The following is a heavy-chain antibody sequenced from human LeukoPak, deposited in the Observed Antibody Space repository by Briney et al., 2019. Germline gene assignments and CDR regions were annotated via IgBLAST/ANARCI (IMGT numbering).Heavy chain of an antibody. D-gene: IGHD2-15*01. V-gene: IGHV1-46*01. CDR2: INPSGGST. J-gene: IGHJ4*02. Sequence: ASVKVSCKASGYTLTNNYIHWVRQAPGQGLEWMGIINPSGGSTNYAQKFQGRVTMTRGTSTSTVYMELSSLRSEDTAVYYCARAVGIVVVVVATLDYWGQGTLVTVSS. CDR3: ARAVGIVVVVVATLDY. CDR1: GYTLTNNY.